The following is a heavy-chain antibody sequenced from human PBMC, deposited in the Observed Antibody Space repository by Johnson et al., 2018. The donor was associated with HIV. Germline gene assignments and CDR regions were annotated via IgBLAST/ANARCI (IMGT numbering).Heavy chain of an antibody. CDR2: ISYDGSNR. CDR3: ARSYYYFNDAFDI. J-gene: IGHJ3*02. V-gene: IGHV3-30*03. D-gene: IGHD3-10*01. Sequence: QVQLVESGGGEVQPGRSLRLSCAASGFTFSGYGMHWVRQAPGKGLEWVAVISYDGSNRYYADSVKGRFTISRDNSKNTLYLQMNGLRAEDTALYYCARSYYYFNDAFDIWGQGTMVTVSS. CDR1: GFTFSGYG.